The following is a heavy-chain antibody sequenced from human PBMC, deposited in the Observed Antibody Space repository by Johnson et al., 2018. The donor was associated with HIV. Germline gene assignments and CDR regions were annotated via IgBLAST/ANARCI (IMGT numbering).Heavy chain of an antibody. Sequence: QVQLVESGGGLVQPGRSLRLSCAASGFTFDDYAMHWVRQAPGKGLEWVAVISYDGSNKYYADSVKGRFTISRDNSKNTLYLQMGSLRTEDMAVYYCATGGSIGYFDWLSNFDIWGQGTMVTVSS. CDR3: ATGGSIGYFDWLSNFDI. D-gene: IGHD3-9*01. CDR1: GFTFDDYA. CDR2: ISYDGSNK. V-gene: IGHV3-30*14. J-gene: IGHJ3*02.